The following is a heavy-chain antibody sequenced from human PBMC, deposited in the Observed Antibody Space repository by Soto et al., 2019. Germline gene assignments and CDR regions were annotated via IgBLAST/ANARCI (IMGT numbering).Heavy chain of an antibody. J-gene: IGHJ4*02. CDR1: GFTFSTYS. CDR3: ARDFEAIAAAGPFDY. V-gene: IGHV3-48*01. CDR2: ISVSSSTI. Sequence: GGSLRLSCAASGFTFSTYSMNWVRQAPGKGLEWVSYISVSSSTIYYADSVRGRFTISRDNSKNTLYLQMNSLRAEDTAVYYCARDFEAIAAAGPFDYWGQGTLVTVSS. D-gene: IGHD6-13*01.